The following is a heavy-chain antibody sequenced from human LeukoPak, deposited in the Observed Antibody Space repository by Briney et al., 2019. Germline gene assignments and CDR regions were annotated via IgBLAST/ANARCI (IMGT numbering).Heavy chain of an antibody. CDR2: LYYSGST. CDR3: ARVISPGIAAADPIAVAGVFDY. Sequence: SETLSLTCTVSGGSISSGDYYWSWIRQPPGKGLEWIGYLYYSGSTFYNPSLKSRVTISGDTSKTQFSLKVSSVTAADTAVYYCARVISPGIAAADPIAVAGVFDYWGQGTLVTVSS. D-gene: IGHD6-19*01. V-gene: IGHV4-30-4*08. J-gene: IGHJ4*02. CDR1: GGSISSGDYY.